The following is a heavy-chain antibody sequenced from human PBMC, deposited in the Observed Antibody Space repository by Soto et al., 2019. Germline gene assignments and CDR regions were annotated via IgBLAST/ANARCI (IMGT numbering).Heavy chain of an antibody. CDR3: AKGSGAYRPYYFDP. CDR2: ISDSGDST. Sequence: GGSLKLSCVASGFAFSTPVMSWVRQAPGKGLEWVSAISDSGDSTYYADSVKGRFTISRDNSKNTLYLQMNSLRGDDTAVYYCAKGSGAYRPYYFDPWGPGTLVTVSS. CDR1: GFAFSTPV. D-gene: IGHD3-16*01. J-gene: IGHJ4*02. V-gene: IGHV3-23*01.